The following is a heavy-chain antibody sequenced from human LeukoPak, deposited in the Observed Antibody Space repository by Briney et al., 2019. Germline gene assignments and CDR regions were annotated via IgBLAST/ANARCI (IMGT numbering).Heavy chain of an antibody. CDR1: GFTFSNAW. CDR2: IKSKTDGGTT. D-gene: IGHD4-17*01. Sequence: PGGSLRLSCAASGFTFSNAWMRWVRQAPGKGLEWVGRIKSKTDGGTTDYAAPVKGRFTISSDDSKNTLYLQMNSLKTEDTAVYYCTTLTLYGDYGDYFDYWGQGTLVTVSS. V-gene: IGHV3-15*01. J-gene: IGHJ4*02. CDR3: TTLTLYGDYGDYFDY.